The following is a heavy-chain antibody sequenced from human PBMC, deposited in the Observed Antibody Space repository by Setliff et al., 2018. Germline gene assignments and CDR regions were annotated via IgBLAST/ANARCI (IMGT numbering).Heavy chain of an antibody. J-gene: IGHJ4*02. V-gene: IGHV1-8*01. CDR1: GYTFTSYD. D-gene: IGHD6-19*01. CDR2: MNPNSGNT. CDR3: ARVRNQPWRNIAVAGTFGY. Sequence: ASVKVSCKASGYTFTSYDINWVRQATGQGLEWMGWMNPNSGNTGYAQKFQGRVTMTRNTAISTAYMELSSLRSEDTAVYYCARVRNQPWRNIAVAGTFGYWGQGTLVTVSS.